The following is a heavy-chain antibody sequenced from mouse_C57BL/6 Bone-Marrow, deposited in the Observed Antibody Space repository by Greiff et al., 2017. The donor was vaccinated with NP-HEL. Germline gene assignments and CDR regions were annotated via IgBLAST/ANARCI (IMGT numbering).Heavy chain of an antibody. D-gene: IGHD1-1*01. Sequence: VQLQQSGAELARPGASVKLSCKASGYTFTSYGISWVKQRTGQGLEWIGEIYPRSGNTYYNEKFKGKATLTADKSSSTAYMELRSLTSEDSAVYFCARYYGSSSSYWYFDVWGTGTTVTVSS. CDR3: ARYYGSSSSYWYFDV. V-gene: IGHV1-81*01. CDR2: IYPRSGNT. J-gene: IGHJ1*03. CDR1: GYTFTSYG.